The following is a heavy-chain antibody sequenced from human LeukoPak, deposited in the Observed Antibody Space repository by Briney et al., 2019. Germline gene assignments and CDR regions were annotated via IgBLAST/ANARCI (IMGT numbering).Heavy chain of an antibody. CDR3: ARAYSSGRPVDY. J-gene: IGHJ4*02. D-gene: IGHD3-22*01. V-gene: IGHV4-34*01. CDR1: GGSFSGYY. Sequence: SETLSLTCAVYGGSFSGYYWSWIRQPPGKGLEWIGEINHSGSTNYNPSLKSRVTISVDTSKNQFSLKLSSVTAADTAVYYCARAYSSGRPVDYWGQGTLVTVSS. CDR2: INHSGST.